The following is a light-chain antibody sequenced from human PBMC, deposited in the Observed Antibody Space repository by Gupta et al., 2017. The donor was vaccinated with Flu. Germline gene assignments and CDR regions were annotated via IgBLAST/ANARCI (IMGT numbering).Light chain of an antibody. CDR2: ATS. CDR3: QQYRHSPRLS. Sequence: TATLSCRASQSVSSSFLAWYQQKPGQAPRLLIYATSSRATGIPGRFSGSGSGTDFTLTISRLEPEDFAVYYCQQYRHSPRLSFGGGTKVEI. J-gene: IGKJ4*01. V-gene: IGKV3-20*01. CDR1: QSVSSSF.